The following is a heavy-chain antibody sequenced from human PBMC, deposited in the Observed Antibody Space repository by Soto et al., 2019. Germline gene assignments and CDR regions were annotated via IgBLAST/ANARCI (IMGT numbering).Heavy chain of an antibody. V-gene: IGHV3-30*18. J-gene: IGHJ4*01. Sequence: PGGSLRLSCVASGFTFSRYGIHWVRQAPGKGLEWVGVISSDGNIQYYAESVKGRFTISRDNSRNTLYLQMDSLRPGDTAVYYCAKEIAVAGELDYWGHGTLVTVSS. D-gene: IGHD6-19*01. CDR1: GFTFSRYG. CDR2: ISSDGNIQ. CDR3: AKEIAVAGELDY.